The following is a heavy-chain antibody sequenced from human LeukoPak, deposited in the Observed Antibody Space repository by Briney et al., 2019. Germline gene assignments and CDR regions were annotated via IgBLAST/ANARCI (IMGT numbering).Heavy chain of an antibody. J-gene: IGHJ4*02. D-gene: IGHD5-12*01. V-gene: IGHV3-7*01. Sequence: GGSLRLSCAASGFTFSSYWMSWVRQAPGKGLEWVANIKQDGSEKYYVDSVKGRFIISRDNAKNSLYLQMNSLRAEDTAVYYCARDPPDIVATYFDYWGQGTLVTVSS. CDR1: GFTFSSYW. CDR3: ARDPPDIVATYFDY. CDR2: IKQDGSEK.